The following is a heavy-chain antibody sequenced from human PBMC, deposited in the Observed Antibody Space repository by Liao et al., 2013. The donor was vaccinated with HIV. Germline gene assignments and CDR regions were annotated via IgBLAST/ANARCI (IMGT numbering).Heavy chain of an antibody. J-gene: IGHJ3*02. V-gene: IGHV4-59*01. CDR3: ARAPITIVGVSVYGGAFDI. D-gene: IGHD1-26*01. CDR2: IYYNGNT. CDR1: GGSISSYY. Sequence: QVQLQESGPGMVKPSETLSLTCTVSGGSISSYYWNWIRQAPGKGLEWIGYIYYNGNTNHNPSFKSRVTMSVDTSKNQFSLKLSSVTAADTAVYYCARAPITIVGVSVYGGAFDIWGQGTMVTVSS.